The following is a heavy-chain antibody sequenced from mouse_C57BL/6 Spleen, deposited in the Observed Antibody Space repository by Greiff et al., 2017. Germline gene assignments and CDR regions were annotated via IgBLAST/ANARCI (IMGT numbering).Heavy chain of an antibody. D-gene: IGHD1-1*02. V-gene: IGHV5-4*01. CDR3: ARDYGWFAY. Sequence: DVQLVESGGGLVKPGGSLKLSCAASGFTFSSYAMSWVRQTPEKRLEWVAHISDGGSYTYYPDTVKGRFPISRDNAKINLYLQMSQLKSEDTAMDYCARDYGWFAYWGQGTLVTVSA. CDR2: ISDGGSYT. CDR1: GFTFSSYA. J-gene: IGHJ3*01.